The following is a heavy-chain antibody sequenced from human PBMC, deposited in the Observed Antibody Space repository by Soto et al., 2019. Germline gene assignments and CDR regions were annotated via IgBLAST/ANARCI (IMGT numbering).Heavy chain of an antibody. CDR1: GGSISSNGYY. V-gene: IGHV4-31*03. Sequence: QVQLQESGPGLVKPSQTLFLTCIVSGGSISSNGYYWNWIRQHPGKGLEWIGYIYHSGSTYYNPSLKSRATISLDTSKNRFSLNLSSVTVADTAMYYCARDGGTAMVLDPWGQGILVTVSS. CDR3: ARDGGTAMVLDP. CDR2: IYHSGST. D-gene: IGHD5-18*01. J-gene: IGHJ5*02.